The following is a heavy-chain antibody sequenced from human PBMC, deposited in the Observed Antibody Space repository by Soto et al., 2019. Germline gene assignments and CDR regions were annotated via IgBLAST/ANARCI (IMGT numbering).Heavy chain of an antibody. CDR2: INHSGST. CDR1: GGSFSGYY. V-gene: IGHV4-34*01. CDR3: ARDKITGLFDY. J-gene: IGHJ4*02. Sequence: QVQLQQWGAGLLKPSETLSLTCAVYGGSFSGYYWTWIRQPPGTGLAWIGEINHSGSTNYNPSLNSRVPISVDTSKNQFSLKLTSVTAADTAVYYCARDKITGLFDYWGQGTLVTVSS. D-gene: IGHD2-8*02.